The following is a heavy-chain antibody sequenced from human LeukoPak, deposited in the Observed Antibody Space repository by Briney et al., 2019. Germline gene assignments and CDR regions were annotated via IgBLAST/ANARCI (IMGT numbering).Heavy chain of an antibody. J-gene: IGHJ5*02. D-gene: IGHD2-21*02. V-gene: IGHV3-20*04. CDR3: LRRGVYCFGDCHAMWFDP. Sequence: PGGSLRLSCAASGFTFGDDGMSWVRQAPGRGVEGVSGINWNGGSTAYADSLKGRFTISRDSAKNYLYLQVNSLTDEDTPLYYFLRRGVYCFGDCHAMWFDPWGQGTLGTGSS. CDR1: GFTFGDDG. CDR2: INWNGGST.